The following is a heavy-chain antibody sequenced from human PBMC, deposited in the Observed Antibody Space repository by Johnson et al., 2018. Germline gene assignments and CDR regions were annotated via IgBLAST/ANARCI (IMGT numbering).Heavy chain of an antibody. CDR2: IYSEGST. V-gene: IGHV3-66*02. CDR3: ARTSRGAFDI. CDR1: GFTVSGDY. Sequence: EVQLVESGGGLVQPGGSRRLACAASGFTVSGDYMNWVRPAPGKGVEWVSVIYSEGSTNYADSVKGRFTISRGISQNTLYLQMNSLRAEDTAVYFCARTSRGAFDIWGQGTMVSVSS. D-gene: IGHD3-10*01. J-gene: IGHJ3*02.